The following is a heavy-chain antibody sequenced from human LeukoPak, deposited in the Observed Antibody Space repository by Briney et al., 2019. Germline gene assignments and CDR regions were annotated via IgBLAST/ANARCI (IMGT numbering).Heavy chain of an antibody. J-gene: IGHJ3*01. V-gene: IGHV3-33*05. CDR1: GFTLSRYG. CDR2: ITLDGRAK. CDR3: AKDLVFYGSGDPFDV. Sequence: GKSLRLSCVASGFTLSRYGLLWVPQAPGRGLARVAYITLDGRAKYYAASVKGRFIVSRDRSNNTLFLQMNRLRAEDTAVYYCAKDLVFYGSGDPFDVWGQGTMVTVSS. D-gene: IGHD3-10*01.